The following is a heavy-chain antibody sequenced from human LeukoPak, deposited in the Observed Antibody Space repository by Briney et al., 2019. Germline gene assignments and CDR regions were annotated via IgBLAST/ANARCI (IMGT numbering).Heavy chain of an antibody. CDR2: IYSGGAT. CDR1: GFTVSTTY. D-gene: IGHD3-22*01. J-gene: IGHJ4*02. CDR3: ASTSGYYYDAPDY. Sequence: GGSLRLSCAASGFTVSTTYMSWVRQAPGKGLEWVSVIYSGGATYYADSVKGRFIISRDNSKNTMYLQMNRLRAEDTAVYYCASTSGYYYDAPDYWGQGTLVTVSS. V-gene: IGHV3-66*01.